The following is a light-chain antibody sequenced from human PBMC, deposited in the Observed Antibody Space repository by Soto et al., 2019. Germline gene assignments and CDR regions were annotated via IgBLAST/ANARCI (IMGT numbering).Light chain of an antibody. J-gene: IGKJ4*01. V-gene: IGKV2-40*01. Sequence: EIVMTQTPLSLPVTAGEPASISCRSSQSLVAKDYGNMYFDWDVHKPGQSPQLLFSTVTYRAPGVQDRFSGIGSGNDFTLKISRVEADDVGVYYCMQRLEFPLTFGGGTKVDIK. CDR3: MQRLEFPLT. CDR2: TVT. CDR1: QSLVAKDYGNMY.